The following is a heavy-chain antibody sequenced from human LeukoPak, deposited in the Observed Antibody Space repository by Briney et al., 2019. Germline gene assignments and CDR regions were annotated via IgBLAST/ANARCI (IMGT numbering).Heavy chain of an antibody. V-gene: IGHV4-59*01. Sequence: PETLSLTCAVFGGSFSSYYWSWIRQPPGKGLEWIGYVYYSGSTNYNPSLKSRVTISVDTSKNQFSLRLSSVTAADTAVYYCARERRDGYKVYFDYWGQGTLVTVSS. CDR1: GGSFSSYY. J-gene: IGHJ4*02. CDR2: VYYSGST. CDR3: ARERRDGYKVYFDY. D-gene: IGHD5-24*01.